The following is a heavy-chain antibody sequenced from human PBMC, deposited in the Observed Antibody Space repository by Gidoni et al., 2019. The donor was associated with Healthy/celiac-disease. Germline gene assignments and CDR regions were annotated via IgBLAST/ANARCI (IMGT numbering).Heavy chain of an antibody. D-gene: IGHD4-4*01. V-gene: IGHV3-30-3*01. CDR3: ARNPSLLTTVTQDYYYYYGMDV. Sequence: ISYDGSNKYYADSVKGRFTISRDNSKNTLYLQMNSLRAEDTAVYYCARNPSLLTTVTQDYYYYYGMDVWGQGTTVTVSS. J-gene: IGHJ6*02. CDR2: ISYDGSNK.